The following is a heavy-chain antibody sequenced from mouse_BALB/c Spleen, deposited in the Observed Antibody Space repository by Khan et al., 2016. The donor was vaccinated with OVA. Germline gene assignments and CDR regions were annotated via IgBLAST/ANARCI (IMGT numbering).Heavy chain of an antibody. D-gene: IGHD1-1*01. CDR3: ATSYYYGYYFDY. CDR2: ICGDSSTI. V-gene: IGHV5-17*02. CDR1: GFTFSSYG. Sequence: EVELVESGGGLVQPGGSRKLSCAASGFTFSSYGMHWVRQAPEKGLEWVAYICGDSSTIYYTDTVKGRFTISRDNPKNTLSLQMTSLMSEDTAMYYCATSYYYGYYFDYWGPGTTLTVSS. J-gene: IGHJ2*01.